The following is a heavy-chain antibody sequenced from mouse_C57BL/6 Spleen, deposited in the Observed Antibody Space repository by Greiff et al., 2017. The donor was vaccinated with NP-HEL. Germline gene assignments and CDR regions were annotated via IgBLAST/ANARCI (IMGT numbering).Heavy chain of an antibody. Sequence: EVQLVESGGGLVKPGGSLKLSCAASGFTFSSYAMSWVRQTPEKRLEWVATISDGGSYTYYPDNVKGRFTISRDNAKNNLYLQMSHLKSEDTAMYYCARENYDYDGGPWFAYWGQGTLVTVSA. CDR1: GFTFSSYA. D-gene: IGHD2-4*01. CDR3: ARENYDYDGGPWFAY. J-gene: IGHJ3*01. V-gene: IGHV5-4*01. CDR2: ISDGGSYT.